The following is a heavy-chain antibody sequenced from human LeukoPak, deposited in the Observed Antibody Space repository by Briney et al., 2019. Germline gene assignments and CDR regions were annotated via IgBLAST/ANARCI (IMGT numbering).Heavy chain of an antibody. CDR3: AREVVIFPDYYYYGMDV. D-gene: IGHD3-9*01. J-gene: IGHJ6*02. V-gene: IGHV3-11*01. CDR2: ISRSGDTL. Sequence: GGSLRLSCAASGFPFRDYYMTWIRQAPGKGLEWISYISRSGDTLYYADSVEGRFTISRDNAKNSLFLQMNSLRADDAAVYYCAREVVIFPDYYYYGMDVWGQGTTVTVSS. CDR1: GFPFRDYY.